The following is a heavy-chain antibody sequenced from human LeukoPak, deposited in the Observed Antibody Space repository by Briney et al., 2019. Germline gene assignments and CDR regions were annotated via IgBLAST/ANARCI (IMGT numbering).Heavy chain of an antibody. D-gene: IGHD1-1*01. CDR1: GFIFNYYA. CDR3: ADNLSR. V-gene: IGHV3-30-3*01. J-gene: IGHJ4*02. CDR2: ISYDGSNK. Sequence: GGSLRLSCAASGFIFNYYAMHWVRQAPGTGLEWVAFISYDGSNKYDADSVKGRFTISRDNAKKSLYLQMNSLRAEDTGVYYCADNLSRWGQGTLVTVSS.